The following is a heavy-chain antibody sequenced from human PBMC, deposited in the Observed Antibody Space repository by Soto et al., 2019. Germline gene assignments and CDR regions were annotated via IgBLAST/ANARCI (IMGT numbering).Heavy chain of an antibody. Sequence: SETLHLSFAVSGFCISGGCFSLYCSRDSPWKGLGLIGYIYYSGNAYYEPSLKGRVTISVDRSKNELSLSLSSVTAADPAVYYCPRATFIRKGYYAATDYYYFDRWGQGTLDTVS. D-gene: IGHD2-15*01. V-gene: IGHV4-30-2*06. CDR3: PRATFIRKGYYAATDYYYFDR. CDR1: GFCISGGCFS. CDR2: IYYSGNA. J-gene: IGHJ4*02.